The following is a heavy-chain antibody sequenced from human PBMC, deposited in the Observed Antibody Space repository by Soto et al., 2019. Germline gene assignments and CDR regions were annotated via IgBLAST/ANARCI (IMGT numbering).Heavy chain of an antibody. V-gene: IGHV3-23*01. CDR2: ITNGPGSI. D-gene: IGHD2-15*01. Sequence: EVQLLESGGGLVQPGGSLRLSCAASEFTFSTYAMSWVRQAPGKGLEWVSTITNGPGSIFYADSVKGRFTISSDNSKNTLYLQMNSLRADDTAVYYCAKGSCSGGSCYAGRYFDLWGRGTLFTVSS. CDR1: EFTFSTYA. CDR3: AKGSCSGGSCYAGRYFDL. J-gene: IGHJ2*01.